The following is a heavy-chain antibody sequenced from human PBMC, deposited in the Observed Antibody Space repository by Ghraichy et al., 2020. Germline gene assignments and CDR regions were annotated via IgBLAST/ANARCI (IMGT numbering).Heavy chain of an antibody. CDR2: ISNSGTTI. CDR1: GFTFSDYY. V-gene: IGHV3-11*01. J-gene: IGHJ6*02. CDR3: ARDSGGSYYYYGMDV. D-gene: IGHD1-26*01. Sequence: GESLNISCAASGFTFSDYYMTWIRQAPGKGLECISYISNSGTTIYYADSVKGRFTISRDNAKNSLYLQMNSLRAEDTAVYYCARDSGGSYYYYGMDVWGQGTTVTVSS.